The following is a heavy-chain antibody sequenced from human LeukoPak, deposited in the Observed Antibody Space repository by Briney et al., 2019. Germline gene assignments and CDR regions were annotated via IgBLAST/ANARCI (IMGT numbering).Heavy chain of an antibody. CDR2: ISGSGGST. V-gene: IGHV3-23*01. D-gene: IGHD3-10*01. Sequence: PGGSLRLSCAASGFTLSSYAMIWVRQAPGKGLEWVSAISGSGGSTYYADSVKGRFTISRDNSKNTLYLQMNSLRAEDMAVYYCAKLDGSGSYYNTYSYYYYMDVWGKGTTVTVSS. CDR1: GFTLSSYA. J-gene: IGHJ6*03. CDR3: AKLDGSGSYYNTYSYYYYMDV.